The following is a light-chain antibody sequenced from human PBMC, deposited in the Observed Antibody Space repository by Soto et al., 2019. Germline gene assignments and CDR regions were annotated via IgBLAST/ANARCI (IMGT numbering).Light chain of an antibody. Sequence: QSALTQHASVSGSPGQSITISCTGTSSAVGSYNLVSWYQQHPGKAPKLIIYEGSKRPSGVSNRFSGSESGNTASLTISGLQAEDEADYYCCSYARSSTYVFGTGTKVTVL. CDR1: SSAVGSYNL. CDR2: EGS. CDR3: CSYARSSTYV. V-gene: IGLV2-23*01. J-gene: IGLJ1*01.